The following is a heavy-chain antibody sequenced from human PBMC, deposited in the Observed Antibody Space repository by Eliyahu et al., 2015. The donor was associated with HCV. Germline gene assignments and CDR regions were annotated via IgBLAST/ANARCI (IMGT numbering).Heavy chain of an antibody. J-gene: IGHJ2*01. CDR3: ARGTTVTIVGRSDWYFDL. CDR1: GFTVSSNY. Sequence: EVQLVESGGGLIQPGGSLRLSCAASGFTVSSNYMSWVRQAPGKGREWXSVIYSGGSTYYADXXKGRFTISRDNSKNTLYLQMNSLRSEDTAVYYCARGTTVTIVGRSDWYFDLWGRGTLVTVSS. V-gene: IGHV3-53*01. CDR2: IYSGGST. D-gene: IGHD4-17*01.